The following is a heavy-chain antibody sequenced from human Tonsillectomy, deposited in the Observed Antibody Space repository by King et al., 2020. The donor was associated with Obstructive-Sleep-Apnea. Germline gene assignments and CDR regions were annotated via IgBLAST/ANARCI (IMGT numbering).Heavy chain of an antibody. V-gene: IGHV3-49*03. Sequence: LVESGGGLVQPGRSLRLSCAASGFTFGDHAMSWFRQAPGKGLEWVGFIRSKASGGTTEYAASVSGRFSISRDDSKSIAYVQMNSLKTEDTAVYYCTREPYYYDRSGYSGFDYWDQGTLVTVSS. CDR2: IRSKASGGTT. J-gene: IGHJ4*02. CDR1: GFTFGDHA. CDR3: TREPYYYDRSGYSGFDY. D-gene: IGHD3-22*01.